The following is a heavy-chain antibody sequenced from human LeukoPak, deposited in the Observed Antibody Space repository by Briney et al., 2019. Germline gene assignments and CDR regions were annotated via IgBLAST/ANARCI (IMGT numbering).Heavy chain of an antibody. CDR2: ISSSSSTI. D-gene: IGHD4-23*01. V-gene: IGHV3-48*04. CDR3: ARDLYGGNSYDAFDI. J-gene: IGHJ3*02. Sequence: GGSLRLSCAASGFTFSSYSMNWVRQAPGKGLEWVSYISSSSSTIYYADSVKGRFTISRDNAKNSLYLQMNSLRAEDTAVYYCARDLYGGNSYDAFDIWGQGTMATVSS. CDR1: GFTFSSYS.